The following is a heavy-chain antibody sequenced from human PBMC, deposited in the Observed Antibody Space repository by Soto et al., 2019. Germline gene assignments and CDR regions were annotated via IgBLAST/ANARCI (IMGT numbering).Heavy chain of an antibody. D-gene: IGHD1-26*01. J-gene: IGHJ4*02. CDR3: ARGFHPGWWDLYGY. V-gene: IGHV3-11*01. CDR2: ISSSGSTI. Sequence: GGSLRLSCAASGFTFSDYYMSWIRQAPGKGLEWVSYISSSGSTIYYADSVKGRFTISRDNAKNSLYLQMNSLRAEDTAMYYCARGFHPGWWDLYGYWGQGTLVTVSS. CDR1: GFTFSDYY.